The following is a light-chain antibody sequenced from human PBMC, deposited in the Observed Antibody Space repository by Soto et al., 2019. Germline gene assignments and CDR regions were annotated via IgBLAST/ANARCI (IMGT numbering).Light chain of an antibody. J-gene: IGKJ1*01. Sequence: EIVLTQSPGTLSLSPGERATLSCRASQSVNSAYVAWYQQNPGQAPRVLIYGASTRATGIPHRFSGSRSGTDFSLTISRLEPEDSAMYYCQLYGSSPTWAFGQGTKVEIK. CDR1: QSVNSAY. CDR3: QLYGSSPTWA. V-gene: IGKV3-20*01. CDR2: GAS.